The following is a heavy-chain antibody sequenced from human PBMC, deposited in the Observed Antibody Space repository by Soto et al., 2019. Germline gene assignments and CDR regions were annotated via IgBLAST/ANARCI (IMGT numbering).Heavy chain of an antibody. V-gene: IGHV1-2*02. D-gene: IGHD3-3*01. CDR3: ARMYYDFWSGYYYYYYGMDV. J-gene: IGHJ6*02. CDR2: INPNSGGT. CDR1: GYTFTGYY. Sequence: GASVKVSCKASGYTFTGYYMHWVRQAPGQGLEWMGWINPNSGGTNYAQKFQGRVTMTRDTSTSTVYMELSSLRSEDTAVYYCARMYYDFWSGYYYYYYGMDVWGQGTTVTVSS.